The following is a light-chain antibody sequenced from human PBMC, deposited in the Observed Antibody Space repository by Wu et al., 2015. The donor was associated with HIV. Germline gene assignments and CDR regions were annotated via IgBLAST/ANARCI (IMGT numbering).Light chain of an antibody. V-gene: IGKV3-15*01. CDR1: QSVSSY. J-gene: IGKJ2*03. CDR2: GAS. Sequence: EIVLTQSPVTLSLSPGERATLSCRASQSVSSYLAWYQQKPGQAPRLLIYGASTRATGIPARFSGSGSGTEFTLTISSLQSEDFAVYYCQQYNNWPPKSFGQGTKLEIK. CDR3: QQYNNWPPKS.